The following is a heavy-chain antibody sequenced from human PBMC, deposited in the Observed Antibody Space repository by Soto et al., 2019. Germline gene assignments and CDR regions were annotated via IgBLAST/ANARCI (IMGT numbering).Heavy chain of an antibody. J-gene: IGHJ4*02. D-gene: IGHD4-4*01. CDR1: GASISSGSYY. V-gene: IGHV4-31*01. CDR3: ARAVYSNHVY. Sequence: QVQLQESGPGLVKPSQTLSLTCTVSGASISSGSYYWSWIRQLPGKGLEWIGYIANSGSTYYNPSLKSQVNISINTSKNQFSLRVSSVTAADTEVYYCARAVYSNHVYWGQGTLVTVSS. CDR2: IANSGST.